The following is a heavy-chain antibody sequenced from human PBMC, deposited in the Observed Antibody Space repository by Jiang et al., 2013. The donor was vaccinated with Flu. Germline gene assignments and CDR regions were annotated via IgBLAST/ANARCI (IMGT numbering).Heavy chain of an antibody. D-gene: IGHD5-24*01. V-gene: IGHV1-69*06. CDR3: ARSRGGFNRAFDAFDI. Sequence: GAEVKKPGSSVKVSCKASGGTFSSYVIVWVRQAPGQGLEWMGGIIPVFGSPTYAQKFLGRVTITADKSTSTAYLVLSSLTSEDTAVYYCARSRGGFNRAFDAFDIWGQGTMVTVSS. J-gene: IGHJ3*02. CDR1: GGTFSSYV. CDR2: IIPVFGSP.